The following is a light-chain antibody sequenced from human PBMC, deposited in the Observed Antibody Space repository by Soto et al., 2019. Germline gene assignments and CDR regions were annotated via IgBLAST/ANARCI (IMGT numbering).Light chain of an antibody. CDR2: DTS. J-gene: IGKJ1*01. CDR1: QSVRDRY. CDR3: QQRSYWPGT. V-gene: IGKV3D-20*02. Sequence: EIVLTQSPGTLSLSPGERATLSCRASQSVRDRYLAWYQQKPGQAPSLLIYDTSTRATDVPDRFSGSGSGTDFTLTISSLEPEDFAVYSCQQRSYWPGTFGQGTKVEIK.